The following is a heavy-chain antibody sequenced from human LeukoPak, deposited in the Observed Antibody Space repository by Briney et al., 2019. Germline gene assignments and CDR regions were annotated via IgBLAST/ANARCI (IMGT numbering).Heavy chain of an antibody. CDR2: IYYSGST. Sequence: SETLSLTCTVSGGSISSSSYYWGWIRQPPGKGLEWIGSIYYSGSTNYNPSLKSRVTISVDTSKNQFSLKLSSVTAADTAVYYCARGAEPYDYGDYAGVYWGQGTLVTVSS. J-gene: IGHJ4*02. CDR1: GGSISSSSYY. D-gene: IGHD4-17*01. V-gene: IGHV4-39*07. CDR3: ARGAEPYDYGDYAGVY.